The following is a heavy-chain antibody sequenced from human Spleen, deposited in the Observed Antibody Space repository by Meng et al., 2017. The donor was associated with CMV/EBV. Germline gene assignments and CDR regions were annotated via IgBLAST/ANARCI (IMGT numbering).Heavy chain of an antibody. J-gene: IGHJ4*02. CDR1: GGSVSSGSYY. D-gene: IGHD6-6*01. CDR2: IYYSGNT. V-gene: IGHV4-61*01. Sequence: SETLSLTCTVSGGSVSSGSYYWSWIRQPPGKGLEWIGYIYYSGNTNYNPSLKSRVTISLDTSKNQFSPKLTSVTAADTAVYYCAREDYSSSSFDYWGQGTLVTVSS. CDR3: AREDYSSSSFDY.